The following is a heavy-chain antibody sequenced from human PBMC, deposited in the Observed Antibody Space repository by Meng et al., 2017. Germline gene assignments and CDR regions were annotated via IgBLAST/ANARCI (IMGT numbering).Heavy chain of an antibody. V-gene: IGHV4-34*01. D-gene: IGHD6-13*01. J-gene: IGHJ6*02. CDR2: INHSGST. Sequence: SETLSLTCAVYGGSFSGYYWSWIRQPPGKGLEWIGEINHSGSTNYNPSLKSRVTISVDTSKNQFSLKLSSVTAADTAVYYCARYGGSSWSYYYYYYGMDVWGQGTTVTVS. CDR3: ARYGGSSWSYYYYYYGMDV. CDR1: GGSFSGYY.